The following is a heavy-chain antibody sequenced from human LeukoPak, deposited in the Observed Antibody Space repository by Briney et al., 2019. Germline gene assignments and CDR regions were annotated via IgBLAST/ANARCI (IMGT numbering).Heavy chain of an antibody. J-gene: IGHJ4*02. V-gene: IGHV3-30-3*01. CDR1: GFTFSSYS. CDR2: ILYDGNKK. D-gene: IGHD3-16*01. CDR3: ARDGWGVQLDY. Sequence: GGSLRLSCAASGFTFSSYSMHWVRQAPGTGLEWVALILYDGNKKNYADSVKGRFTISRDNSKNTLYLQMNSLRTEDTAVYYCARDGWGVQLDYWGQGTQVTVSS.